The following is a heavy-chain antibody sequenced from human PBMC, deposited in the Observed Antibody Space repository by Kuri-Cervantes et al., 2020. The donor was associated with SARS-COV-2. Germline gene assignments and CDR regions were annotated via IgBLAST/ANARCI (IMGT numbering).Heavy chain of an antibody. CDR1: GYTFTSYG. CDR3: ARGIVVVVARWMNWFAP. Sequence: ASVKVSCKASGYTFTSYGISWVRQAPGQGLEWMGWISAYNGNTNYAQKFQGRVTMTRDTSTSTVYMELSSLRSEDTAVYYCARGIVVVVARWMNWFAPWGQGTLVTVSS. CDR2: ISAYNGNT. J-gene: IGHJ5*02. D-gene: IGHD2-15*01. V-gene: IGHV1-18*01.